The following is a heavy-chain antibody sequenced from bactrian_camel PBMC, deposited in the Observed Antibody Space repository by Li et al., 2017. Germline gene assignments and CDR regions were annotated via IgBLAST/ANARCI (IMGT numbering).Heavy chain of an antibody. V-gene: IGHV3S55*01. D-gene: IGHD1*01. CDR3: AARQPCRVWLGYEDPGEYNI. Sequence: HVQLVESGGGSVQTGGSLRLSCVVSGHSRGSNCVGWYRLPPGRAPAEREGIAAIRRSGGETWYAGSVKGRFAISEDKDKNVLYLQMNNLQPEDTAMYYCAARQPCRVWLGYEDPGEYNIWGQGTQVTVS. CDR2: IRRSGGET. CDR1: GHSRGSNC. J-gene: IGHJ4*01.